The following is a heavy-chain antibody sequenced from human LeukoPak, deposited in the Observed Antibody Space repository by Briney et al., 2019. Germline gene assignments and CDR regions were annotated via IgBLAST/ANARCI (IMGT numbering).Heavy chain of an antibody. Sequence: ASVKVSCKASGYTFTGYYMHWVRRASGQGLEGMGWTNPNSGGTNYAQKFQGRVTMTRDTSISTAYMELSRLRSDDTAVYYCARDWNCGGDCYSTWGQGTLVTVSS. V-gene: IGHV1-2*02. J-gene: IGHJ4*02. CDR3: ARDWNCGGDCYST. D-gene: IGHD2-21*02. CDR1: GYTFTGYY. CDR2: TNPNSGGT.